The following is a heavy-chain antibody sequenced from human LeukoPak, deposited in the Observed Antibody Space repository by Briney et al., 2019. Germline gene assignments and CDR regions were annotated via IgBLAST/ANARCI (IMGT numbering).Heavy chain of an antibody. CDR2: IYYSGST. Sequence: SETLSLTCTVSGGSISIGGYYWSWIRQHPGKGLEWIGYIYYSGSTYYNPSLKSRVTISVDTSKNQFSLKLSSVTAADTAVYYCARGGRSYFDYWGQGTLVTVSS. CDR3: ARGGRSYFDY. J-gene: IGHJ4*02. CDR1: GGSISIGGYY. V-gene: IGHV4-31*03. D-gene: IGHD3/OR15-3a*01.